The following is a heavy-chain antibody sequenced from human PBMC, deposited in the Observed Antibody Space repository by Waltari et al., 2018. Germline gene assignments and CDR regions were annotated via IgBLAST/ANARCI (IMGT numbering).Heavy chain of an antibody. V-gene: IGHV4-39*01. CDR1: GGSISSSSYY. Sequence: QLQLQESGPGLVKPSETLSLTCTVSGGSISSSSYYWGWIRQPPGKGLAWIGGIYYSGSTHSNPSLKSRVTISVDTSKNQFSLKLSSVTAADTAVYYCARHPAMTIMLWYFDLWGRGTLVTVSS. CDR3: ARHPAMTIMLWYFDL. J-gene: IGHJ2*01. CDR2: IYYSGST. D-gene: IGHD2-8*01.